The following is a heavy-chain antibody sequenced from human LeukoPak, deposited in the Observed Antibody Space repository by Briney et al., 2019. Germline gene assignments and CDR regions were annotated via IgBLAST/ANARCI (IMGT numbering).Heavy chain of an antibody. D-gene: IGHD7-27*01. CDR3: ARGPYAWGYIDY. CDR1: GGSISSGTYY. V-gene: IGHV4-61*02. J-gene: IGHJ4*02. Sequence: SQTLSLTCTVSGGSISSGTYYWSWIRQPAGKGLEWIGRFYTSGSTNYNPSLKSRVTISVDTSKNQFSLKLSSVTAADTAVYYCARGPYAWGYIDYWGQGTLVTVSS. CDR2: FYTSGST.